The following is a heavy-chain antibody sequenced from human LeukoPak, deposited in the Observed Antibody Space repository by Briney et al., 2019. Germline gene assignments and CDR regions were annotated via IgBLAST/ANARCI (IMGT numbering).Heavy chain of an antibody. D-gene: IGHD1-26*01. Sequence: GGSLRLSCAASGFTFSSYSMNWVRQAPGKGLEWVSYISSSSSSTIYYADSVKGRFTISRDNAKNSLYLQMNSLRAEDTAVYYCAREDGGSWFVGYWGQGTLVTVSS. CDR1: GFTFSSYS. CDR2: ISSSSSSTI. CDR3: AREDGGSWFVGY. V-gene: IGHV3-48*01. J-gene: IGHJ4*02.